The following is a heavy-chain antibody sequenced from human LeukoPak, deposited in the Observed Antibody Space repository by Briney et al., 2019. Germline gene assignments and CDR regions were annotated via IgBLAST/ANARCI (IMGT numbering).Heavy chain of an antibody. CDR2: IHHSGNS. D-gene: IGHD3-10*01. J-gene: IGHJ4*02. CDR1: GGAISSYY. Sequence: SETLSLTCTVSGGAISSYYWSWIRQPPGKRLEWIGYIHHSGNSNYNPSLKSRVTISVDTSKNQFSLKLSSVTAADTAVYYCARGGRSILGFGELSFDYWGQGTLVTVSS. CDR3: ARGGRSILGFGELSFDY. V-gene: IGHV4-59*01.